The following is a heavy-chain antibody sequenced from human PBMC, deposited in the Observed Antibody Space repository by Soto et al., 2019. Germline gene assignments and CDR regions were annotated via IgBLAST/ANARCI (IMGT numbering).Heavy chain of an antibody. Sequence: QVQLVESGGGLVKPGGSLRLSCAASGFTFSDYYMSWIRQAPGKGLEWVSYISSSGSTIYYADSVKGRFTISRDNAKNSLYLQMNSLRAEDTAVYYCARIIYYDFWSGYYPSDGFDYWGREPWSPSPQ. J-gene: IGHJ4*02. CDR3: ARIIYYDFWSGYYPSDGFDY. CDR1: GFTFSDYY. CDR2: ISSSGSTI. D-gene: IGHD3-3*01. V-gene: IGHV3-11*01.